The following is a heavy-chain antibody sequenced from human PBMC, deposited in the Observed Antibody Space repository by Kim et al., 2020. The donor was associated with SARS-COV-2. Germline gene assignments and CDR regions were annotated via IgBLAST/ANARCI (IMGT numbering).Heavy chain of an antibody. J-gene: IGHJ4*02. CDR1: GFTFSSYA. D-gene: IGHD3-22*01. CDR2: ISGSGGST. V-gene: IGHV3-23*01. Sequence: GGSLRLSCAASGFTFSSYAMSWVRQAPGKGLEWVSAISGSGGSTYYADSVKGRFTISRDNSKNTLYLQMNSLRAEDTSVYYCAKEVPHVYYYDSSGYDYWGQGTLVTVSS. CDR3: AKEVPHVYYYDSSGYDY.